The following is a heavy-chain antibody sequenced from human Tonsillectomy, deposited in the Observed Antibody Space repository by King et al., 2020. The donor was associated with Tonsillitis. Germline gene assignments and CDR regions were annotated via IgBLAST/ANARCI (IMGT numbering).Heavy chain of an antibody. J-gene: IGHJ4*02. CDR3: TTDFVEGGVVVDY. CDR2: VKSKTDGGPT. Sequence: MSCVRQSPGKGCTWVGRVKSKTDGGPTDYAAPVKGRFTISREESKDMLYLQMSSLKTEDTAEYYCTTDFVEGGVVVDYWGQGTLVTVSS. V-gene: IGHV3-15*01. D-gene: IGHD3-16*01.